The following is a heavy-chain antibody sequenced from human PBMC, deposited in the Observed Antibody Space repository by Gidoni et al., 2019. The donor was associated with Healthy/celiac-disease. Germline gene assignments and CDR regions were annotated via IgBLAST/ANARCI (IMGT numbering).Heavy chain of an antibody. Sequence: EVQLLESGGGLVQPGGSLSLSCAAPGFTFSSYAMSWVRQATGKGLEWVSTISGSGGSTYYADSVKGRFTFSRDNSKNTLYLQMNSLRAEDTAVYYCAKDQVWVGPSAFEYWGQGTLVTVSS. CDR3: AKDQVWVGPSAFEY. CDR1: GFTFSSYA. J-gene: IGHJ4*02. D-gene: IGHD5-18*01. V-gene: IGHV3-23*01. CDR2: ISGSGGST.